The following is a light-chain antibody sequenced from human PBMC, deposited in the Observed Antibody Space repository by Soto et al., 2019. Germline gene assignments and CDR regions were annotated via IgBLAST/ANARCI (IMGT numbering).Light chain of an antibody. Sequence: MQITQSRSTLSASVGDRVTITCRASQSLNNWLAWYQQRPGKAPKLLIYDASTLERGVPSRFSGTGSGTEFTLTISSLQPDDFATYYCQQYHRASITFGQGTRLEI. CDR2: DAS. J-gene: IGKJ5*01. CDR3: QQYHRASIT. V-gene: IGKV1-5*01. CDR1: QSLNNW.